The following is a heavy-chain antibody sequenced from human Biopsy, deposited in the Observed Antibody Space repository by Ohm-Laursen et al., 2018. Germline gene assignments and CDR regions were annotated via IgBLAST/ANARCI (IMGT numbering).Heavy chain of an antibody. CDR3: ATLTEDYGASPDS. CDR1: GGSFSDYG. J-gene: IGHJ4*02. V-gene: IGHV1-69*06. D-gene: IGHD4-17*01. CDR2: VIPISSTA. Sequence: SVKVSCKTSGGSFSDYGLSWVRQAPGRGLEWMGRVIPISSTANYAQNFQDRLTITADRSTNTAYMELNSLRSEDTAVYFCATLTEDYGASPDSWGQGTLVVVSS.